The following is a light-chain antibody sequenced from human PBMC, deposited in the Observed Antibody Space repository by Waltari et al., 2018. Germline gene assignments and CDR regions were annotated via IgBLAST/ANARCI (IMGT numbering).Light chain of an antibody. V-gene: IGKV1-39*01. CDR2: AAS. J-gene: IGKJ1*01. CDR3: QQSYSTPRT. Sequence: DIQMTQSPPPLSASVGDRVTITCRASQGISSYLSWYQQKPGKAPNLLIYAASSLQSGVPSRFSGSGSGTDFNLTISSLQPEDFATYYCQQSYSTPRTFGQGTRVEIK. CDR1: QGISSY.